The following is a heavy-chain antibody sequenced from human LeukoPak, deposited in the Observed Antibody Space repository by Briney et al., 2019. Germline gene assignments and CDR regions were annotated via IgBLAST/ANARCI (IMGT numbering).Heavy chain of an antibody. CDR2: IYYSGST. J-gene: IGHJ4*02. CDR1: GGSISSSSYY. V-gene: IGHV4-39*07. CDR3: ARAVQDKYIFGSGAKYYFDY. D-gene: IGHD5-18*01. Sequence: SETLSLTCTVSGGSISSSSYYWGWIRQPPGKGLEWIGSIYYSGSTNYNPSLKSRVTISVDTSKNQFSLNLTSVTAADTAVYYCARAVQDKYIFGSGAKYYFDYWGQGTLVTVSS.